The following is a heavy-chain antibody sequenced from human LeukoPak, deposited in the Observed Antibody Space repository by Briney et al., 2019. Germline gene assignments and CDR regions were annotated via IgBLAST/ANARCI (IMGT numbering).Heavy chain of an antibody. V-gene: IGHV4-4*09. D-gene: IGHD2-15*01. CDR1: GGSISNYY. CDR2: IYTSGTA. Sequence: NPSETLPLTCTVSGGSISNYYWNWIRQPPGKGLEWVGYIYTSGTATYNPSLKSRVTISIDTSRNQLSLKLTSVTAADTAVYYCAGHPLGYCSGGSCWDYYYYYMNDWGKGTTVTVSS. J-gene: IGHJ6*03. CDR3: AGHPLGYCSGGSCWDYYYYYMND.